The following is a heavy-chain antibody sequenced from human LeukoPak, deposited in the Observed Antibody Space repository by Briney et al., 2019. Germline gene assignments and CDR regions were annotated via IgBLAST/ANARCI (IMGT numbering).Heavy chain of an antibody. D-gene: IGHD6-19*01. CDR1: EYTFTSYD. J-gene: IGHJ3*02. Sequence: ASVKVSCKASEYTFTSYDINWVRQATGQGLEWMGWMNPNSGNTGYAQKFQGRVTITRNTSISTAYMELSSLRSEDTAVYYCRSGWSRVAFDIWGQGTMVTVSS. V-gene: IGHV1-8*03. CDR2: MNPNSGNT. CDR3: RSGWSRVAFDI.